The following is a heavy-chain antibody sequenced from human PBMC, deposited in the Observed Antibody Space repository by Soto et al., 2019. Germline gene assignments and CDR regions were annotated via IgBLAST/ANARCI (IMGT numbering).Heavy chain of an antibody. V-gene: IGHV4-31*03. CDR1: GGSISSGGYY. CDR3: ASSYSSSRHLRGGMDV. J-gene: IGHJ6*02. Sequence: SETLSLTCTVSGGSISSGGYYWSWIRQHPGKGLEWIGYIYYSGSTYYNPSLKSRVTISVDTSKNQFSLKLSSVTAADTAVYYCASSYSSSRHLRGGMDVWGQGSTVTVSS. D-gene: IGHD6-13*01. CDR2: IYYSGST.